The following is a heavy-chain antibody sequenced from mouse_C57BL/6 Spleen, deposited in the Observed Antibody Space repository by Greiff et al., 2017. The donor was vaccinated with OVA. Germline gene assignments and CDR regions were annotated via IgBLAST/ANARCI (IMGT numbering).Heavy chain of an antibody. J-gene: IGHJ4*01. CDR2: ISYDGSN. CDR1: GYSITSGYY. Sequence: EVQLVESGPGLVKPSQSLSLTCSVTGYSITSGYYWNWIRQFPGNKLEWMGYISYDGSNNYNPSLKNRISITRDTSKNQFFLKLNSVTTEDTATYYCASYYYGHYYAMDYWGQGTSVTVSS. D-gene: IGHD1-1*01. CDR3: ASYYYGHYYAMDY. V-gene: IGHV3-6*01.